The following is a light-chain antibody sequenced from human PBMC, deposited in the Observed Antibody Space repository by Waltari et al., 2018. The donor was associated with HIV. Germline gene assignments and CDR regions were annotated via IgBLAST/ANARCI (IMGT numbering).Light chain of an antibody. CDR3: AAWDDTLSGPD. CDR2: RNN. V-gene: IGLV1-47*01. J-gene: IGLJ1*01. CDR1: RSNIGSNY. Sequence: QSVLTQPPSASGTPGQRVTISCSGSRSNIGSNYVYWYQQLPGTAPKLLNYRNNERPSGVPDRFSGSKSGTSASLAISGLRSEDEADYYCAAWDDTLSGPDFGTGTKVTVL.